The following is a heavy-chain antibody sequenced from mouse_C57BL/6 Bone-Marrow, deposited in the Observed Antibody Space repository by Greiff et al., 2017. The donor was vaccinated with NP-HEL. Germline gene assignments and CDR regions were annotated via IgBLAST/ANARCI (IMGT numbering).Heavy chain of an antibody. CDR3: ARHYYSNYFDY. Sequence: EVHLVESGGDLVKPGGSLKLSCAASGFTFSSYGMSWVRPTPDKRLAWVATISSGGSYTYYPDSVKGRFTISRDNAKNTLYLQMSSLKSEDTAMYYCARHYYSNYFDYWGQGTTLTVSS. CDR2: ISSGGSYT. V-gene: IGHV5-6*01. D-gene: IGHD2-5*01. CDR1: GFTFSSYG. J-gene: IGHJ2*01.